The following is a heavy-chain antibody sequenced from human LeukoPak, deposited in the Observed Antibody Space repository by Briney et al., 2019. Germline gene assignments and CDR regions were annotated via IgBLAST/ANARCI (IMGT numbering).Heavy chain of an antibody. J-gene: IGHJ4*02. V-gene: IGHV3-7*01. CDR1: GFTFSSYW. CDR2: IKQDGSER. CDR3: AIDRRDGYNFIPFDY. Sequence: GGSLRLSCAASGFTFSSYWMSWVRQAPGKGLEWVANIKQDGSERYYVDSVKGRFTISRDNAKNSLYLQMNSLRAEDTAVYYCAIDRRDGYNFIPFDYWGQGTLVTVSS. D-gene: IGHD5-24*01.